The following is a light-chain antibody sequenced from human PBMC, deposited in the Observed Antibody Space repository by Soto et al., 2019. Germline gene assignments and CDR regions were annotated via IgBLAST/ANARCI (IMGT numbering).Light chain of an antibody. Sequence: AIQLTQSPSSLSASVGDRVTTSCRASQAISSALAWYQQKPGKAPELLIYDASSLESGVPSRFSGSGSGTDFTLTISSLQPEDFATYYCQQFNSYPLTFGGGTKVEIK. CDR2: DAS. CDR3: QQFNSYPLT. CDR1: QAISSA. J-gene: IGKJ4*01. V-gene: IGKV1-13*02.